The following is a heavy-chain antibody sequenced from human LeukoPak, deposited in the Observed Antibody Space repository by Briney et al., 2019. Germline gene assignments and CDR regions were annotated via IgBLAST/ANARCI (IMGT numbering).Heavy chain of an antibody. CDR1: GFTVSSNY. CDR3: ARSVGAPPRLDY. D-gene: IGHD1-26*01. V-gene: IGHV3-53*01. J-gene: IGHJ4*02. CDR2: IYSGGST. Sequence: GGSLRLSCAASGFTVSSNYMSWVRQAPGKGLEWVSVIYSGGSTYYADSVKGRFTISRDNSKNTLYLQMSSLRAEDTAVYYCARSVGAPPRLDYWGQGTLVTVSS.